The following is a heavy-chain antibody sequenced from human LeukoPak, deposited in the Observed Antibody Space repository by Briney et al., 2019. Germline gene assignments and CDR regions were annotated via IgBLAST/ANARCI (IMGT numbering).Heavy chain of an antibody. V-gene: IGHV3-23*01. J-gene: IGHJ3*02. CDR3: ARDSANVDIVATPDAFDI. Sequence: GGSLRLSCAASGFTFSSYAMSWVRQAPGKGLEWVSAISGSGGSTYYADSVKGRFTISRDNAKNSLYLQMNSLRAEDTAVYYCARDSANVDIVATPDAFDIWGQGTMVTVSS. CDR1: GFTFSSYA. D-gene: IGHD5-12*01. CDR2: ISGSGGST.